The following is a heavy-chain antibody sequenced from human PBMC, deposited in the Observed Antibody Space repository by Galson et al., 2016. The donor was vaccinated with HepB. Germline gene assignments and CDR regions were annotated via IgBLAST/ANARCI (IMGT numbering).Heavy chain of an antibody. CDR2: VWHDGSNE. D-gene: IGHD4-23*01. J-gene: IGHJ2*01. V-gene: IGHV3-33*01. Sequence: SLRLSCAASGFTFSTYGMHWVRQAPGKGLEWVAVVWHDGSNEYYADSVKGRFTISRDSSTLYLQMNSLRAEDTAVYYCARDRLASGNHLDYWGRGTLVTVSS. CDR1: GFTFSTYG. CDR3: ARDRLASGNHLDY.